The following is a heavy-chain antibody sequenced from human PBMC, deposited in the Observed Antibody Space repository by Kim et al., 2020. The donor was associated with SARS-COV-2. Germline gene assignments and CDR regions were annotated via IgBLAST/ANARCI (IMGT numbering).Heavy chain of an antibody. J-gene: IGHJ3*01. Sequence: ASVKVSCKAAGYTFTRYDINWVRQAPGQGLEWMGRINPNSGNTDYAQKFQGRVTMTSDTSISTAYMELSGLRFEDTAVYYCARGRFSSVFDV. CDR3: ARGRFSSVFDV. CDR2: INPNSGNT. D-gene: IGHD3-3*01. CDR1: GYTFTRYD. V-gene: IGHV1-8*01.